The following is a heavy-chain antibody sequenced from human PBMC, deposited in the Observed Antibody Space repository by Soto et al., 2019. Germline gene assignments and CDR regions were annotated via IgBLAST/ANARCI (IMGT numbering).Heavy chain of an antibody. CDR2: IKQDGNEK. CDR1: GFTFTTFS. V-gene: IGHV3-7*04. J-gene: IGHJ6*02. CDR3: ARAMDV. Sequence: EVQLVESGGGLVQPGGSLRLSCAASGFTFTTFSMDWVRQAPGKGLEWVASIKQDGNEKYYVDSVKGRFTISRDNAKNSLYLQMNSLRDEDAAVYYGARAMDVRGQGTMVTVSS.